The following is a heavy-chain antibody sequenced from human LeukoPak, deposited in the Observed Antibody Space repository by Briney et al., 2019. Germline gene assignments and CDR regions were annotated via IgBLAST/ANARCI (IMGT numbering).Heavy chain of an antibody. V-gene: IGHV1-69*13. CDR1: GGTFSSYA. Sequence: SVKVSCKASGGTFSSYAISWVRQAPGQGLEWMGGIIPIFGTANYAQKFQGRVTITADESTSTAYMELSSLRSEDTAVYYCARDPGIAAAGYYYYYYMDVWGKGTTVTISS. D-gene: IGHD6-13*01. J-gene: IGHJ6*03. CDR2: IIPIFGTA. CDR3: ARDPGIAAAGYYYYYYMDV.